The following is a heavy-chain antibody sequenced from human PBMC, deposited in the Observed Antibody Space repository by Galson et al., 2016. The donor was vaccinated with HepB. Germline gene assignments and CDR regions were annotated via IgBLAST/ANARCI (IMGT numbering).Heavy chain of an antibody. J-gene: IGHJ4*02. D-gene: IGHD3-3*01. Sequence: SVKVSCKASGYTFTNYGINWVRQAPGQGLEWMGWISVDNGNTDYAQNLQGRVTMTADTSTRTAYMELRSLRSDDTAVYYCARAIHSRSAAPTPLDYWGQGTLVTVSS. V-gene: IGHV1-18*04. CDR1: GYTFTNYG. CDR3: ARAIHSRSAAPTPLDY. CDR2: ISVDNGNT.